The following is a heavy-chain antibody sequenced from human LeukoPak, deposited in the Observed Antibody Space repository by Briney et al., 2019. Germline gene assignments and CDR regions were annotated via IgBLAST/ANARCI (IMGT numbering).Heavy chain of an antibody. D-gene: IGHD3-22*01. V-gene: IGHV4-39*01. CDR1: GGSISSSSYY. Sequence: SETLSLTCTVSGGSISSSSYYWGWIRQPPGKGLEWIGSIYYSGSTYYNPSLKSRVTISVDTSKNQFSLKLSSVTAADTAVYYCARGHYYDSSGYYYYYYYMDVWGKGTTVTVSS. J-gene: IGHJ6*03. CDR2: IYYSGST. CDR3: ARGHYYDSSGYYYYYYYMDV.